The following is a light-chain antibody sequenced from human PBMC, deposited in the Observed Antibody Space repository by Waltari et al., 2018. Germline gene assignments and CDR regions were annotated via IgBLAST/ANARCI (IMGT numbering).Light chain of an antibody. CDR3: TSYTTSSTLVL. CDR2: YVT. CDR1: TSDIGGYNY. V-gene: IGLV2-14*03. Sequence: QSALTQPASVSGSPGQSITIPCTGTTSDIGGYNYVSSYQQRPGRAPKLIIYYVTERPSGISIRFSGSKSGNTASLTISGLRAEDEAYYYCTSYTTSSTLVLFGGGTKLTVL. J-gene: IGLJ2*01.